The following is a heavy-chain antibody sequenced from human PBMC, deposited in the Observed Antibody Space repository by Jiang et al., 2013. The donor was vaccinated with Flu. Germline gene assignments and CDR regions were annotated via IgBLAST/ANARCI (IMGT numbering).Heavy chain of an antibody. D-gene: IGHD1-14*01. Sequence: GAEVKKPGASVKVSCKASGYTFTDYDINWVRQASGQGLEWMGWLNPNSGNTGYAQKFQGRVTMTTNTSISTAYMELSSLISEDTAVYFCARGSRPHLNYYYYYYMDVWGKGTTVTVSS. CDR3: ARGSRPHLNYYYYYYMDV. CDR1: GYTFTDYD. V-gene: IGHV1-8*01. J-gene: IGHJ6*03. CDR2: LNPNSGNT.